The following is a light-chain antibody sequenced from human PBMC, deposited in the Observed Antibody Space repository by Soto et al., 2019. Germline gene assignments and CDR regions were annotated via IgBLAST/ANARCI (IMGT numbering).Light chain of an antibody. V-gene: IGKV1-39*01. CDR2: AAS. Sequence: DVPMTQSPSSLSASVGDRVTITCRASRSIVSFLNWYQQRPGTAPKLLIFAASNLESGVPSRFSGRGSGTDFTLSISSLQPEDFATYFCQQTYSMPVTFGQGTKLEMK. CDR3: QQTYSMPVT. CDR1: RSIVSF. J-gene: IGKJ2*01.